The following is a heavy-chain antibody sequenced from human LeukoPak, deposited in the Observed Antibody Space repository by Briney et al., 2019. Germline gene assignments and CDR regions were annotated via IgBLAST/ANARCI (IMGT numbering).Heavy chain of an antibody. D-gene: IGHD3-22*01. V-gene: IGHV3-30*02. CDR2: IRYDGSNK. J-gene: IGHJ3*02. CDR1: GFTFSSYG. Sequence: GGSLRLSCAASGFTFSSYGMHWLRQAPGKGLEGVAFIRYDGSNKYYADSVKGRFTISRDNSKNTLYLQMNSLRAEDTAVYYCYGYYYDSSGYSDDAFDIWGQGTMVTVSS. CDR3: YGYYYDSSGYSDDAFDI.